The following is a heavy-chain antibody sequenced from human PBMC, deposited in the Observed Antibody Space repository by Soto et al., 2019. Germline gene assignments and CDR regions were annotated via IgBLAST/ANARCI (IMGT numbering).Heavy chain of an antibody. CDR3: MEGAGFVLDV. J-gene: IGHJ2*01. CDR1: GVTFGTNW. Sequence: EVQLVESGGGLVQPGESLRRSCVVSGVTFGTNWMHWARQAPGKGLEWVAVIKEDGSERNYVDSVKGRFSISIENAKNSLYRQMNSLRVDDSAVYSCMEGAGFVLDVWRRGTQVTVSS. V-gene: IGHV3-7*05. CDR2: IKEDGSER. D-gene: IGHD1-1*01.